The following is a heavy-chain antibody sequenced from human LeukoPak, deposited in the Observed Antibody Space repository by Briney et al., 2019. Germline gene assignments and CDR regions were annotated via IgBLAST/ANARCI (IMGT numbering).Heavy chain of an antibody. CDR1: GFTFSSYA. J-gene: IGHJ6*03. CDR3: ARDQGDAGSRVKRDGHYMDV. D-gene: IGHD1-1*01. V-gene: IGHV3-30*01. Sequence: PGRSLRLSCAASGFTFSSYAMHWVRQAPGKGLEWVAVISYDGSNKYYADSVKGRFTISRDSSKNTVDLQMNSLRDEDTAVYYCARDQGDAGSRVKRDGHYMDVWGKGTTVTVSS. CDR2: ISYDGSNK.